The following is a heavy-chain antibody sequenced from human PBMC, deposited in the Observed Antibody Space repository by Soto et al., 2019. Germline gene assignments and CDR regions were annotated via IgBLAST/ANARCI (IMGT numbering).Heavy chain of an antibody. J-gene: IGHJ6*02. D-gene: IGHD3-22*01. CDR3: ARDVYYDSSGYYLDV. Sequence: GGSLRLSCAASGFTFSSYGMHWVRQAPGKGLEWVAVIWYDGSNKYYADSVKGRFTISRDNSKNTLYLQMNSLRAEDTAVYYCARDVYYDSSGYYLDVWGQGTTVTVSS. CDR1: GFTFSSYG. CDR2: IWYDGSNK. V-gene: IGHV3-33*01.